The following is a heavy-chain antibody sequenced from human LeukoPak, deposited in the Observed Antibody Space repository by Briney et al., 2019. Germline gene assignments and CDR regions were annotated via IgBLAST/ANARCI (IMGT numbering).Heavy chain of an antibody. CDR1: GFTVSSNY. CDR2: IYSGGST. V-gene: IGHV3-66*01. J-gene: IGHJ4*02. D-gene: IGHD6-6*01. CDR3: ARELAARPVFDY. Sequence: GGSLRLSCAASGFTVSSNYMSWVRQAPGKGLEWVSVIYSGGSTYYADSVKGRFTVSRDNSKNTLYLQMNSLRAEDTAVYYCARELAARPVFDYWGQGTLVTVSS.